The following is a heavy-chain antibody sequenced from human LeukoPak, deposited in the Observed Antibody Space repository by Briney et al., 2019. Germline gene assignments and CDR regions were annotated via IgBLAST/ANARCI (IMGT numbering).Heavy chain of an antibody. Sequence: PGGSLRLSCAASGFTFSSCAMSWVRQAPGKELEWVSAIVGSGSSTYYADPVKGRFTISRDNSKNTLYLQMNSLRAEDTAVYYCAREGSSGYYPYWGQGILVTVSS. CDR1: GFTFSSCA. J-gene: IGHJ4*02. CDR3: AREGSSGYYPY. CDR2: IVGSGSST. D-gene: IGHD3-22*01. V-gene: IGHV3-23*01.